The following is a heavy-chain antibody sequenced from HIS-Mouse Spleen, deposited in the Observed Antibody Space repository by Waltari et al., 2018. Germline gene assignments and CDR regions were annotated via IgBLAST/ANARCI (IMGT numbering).Heavy chain of an antibody. CDR3: AREIPYSSSWYDWYFDL. Sequence: QLQLQESGPGLVKPSETLSLTCPVSGCPIRRSSSYWARIRQPPGKGLEGIGSIYYSGSTYYNPSLKSRVTISVDTSKNQFSLKLSSVTAADTAVYYCAREIPYSSSWYDWYFDLWGRGTLVTVSS. J-gene: IGHJ2*01. V-gene: IGHV4-39*07. CDR1: GCPIRRSSSY. CDR2: IYYSGST. D-gene: IGHD6-13*01.